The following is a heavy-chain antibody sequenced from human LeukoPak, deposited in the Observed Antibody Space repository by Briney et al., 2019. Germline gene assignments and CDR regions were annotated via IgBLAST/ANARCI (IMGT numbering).Heavy chain of an antibody. J-gene: IGHJ4*02. CDR2: THTGGTT. Sequence: GGSLRLSCVASGIDISYHYVGWVRQAPGKGLEWVSVTHTGGTTHYADSVKGRFTISKDNSNNTVFLQMNSVRVEDTAVYYCARVWFGYFFQWGQGVLVTVSS. D-gene: IGHD3-10*01. CDR3: ARVWFGYFFQ. V-gene: IGHV3-53*01. CDR1: GIDISYHY.